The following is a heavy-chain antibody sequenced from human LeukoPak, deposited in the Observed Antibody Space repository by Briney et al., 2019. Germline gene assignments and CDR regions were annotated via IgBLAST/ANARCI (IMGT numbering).Heavy chain of an antibody. J-gene: IGHJ5*02. CDR2: IYVDGRTT. Sequence: GGSLRLSCAASGFTFDDYAMHWVRQPPGKGLVWVSRIYVDGRTTNYADSVKGRFTISRDNAKNTVYLEMNSLSVEDTATYYCIRDFRSADLWGQGTLVTVTS. CDR1: GFTFDDYA. CDR3: IRDFRSADL. V-gene: IGHV3-74*01.